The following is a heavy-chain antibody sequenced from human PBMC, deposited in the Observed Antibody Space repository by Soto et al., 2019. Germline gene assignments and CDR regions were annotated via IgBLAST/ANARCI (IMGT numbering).Heavy chain of an antibody. Sequence: QVQLVQSGAEVKKPGSSVKVSCKASGGTFSSYAISWVRQAPGQGLEWMGGIIPIFGTANYAQKFQGSVTITADESTSTAYMELSSLRAEDTAVYYCARDPPSCSGGSCYSGGMDVWGQGTTVTVSS. J-gene: IGHJ6*02. D-gene: IGHD2-15*01. CDR2: IIPIFGTA. CDR1: GGTFSSYA. V-gene: IGHV1-69*01. CDR3: ARDPPSCSGGSCYSGGMDV.